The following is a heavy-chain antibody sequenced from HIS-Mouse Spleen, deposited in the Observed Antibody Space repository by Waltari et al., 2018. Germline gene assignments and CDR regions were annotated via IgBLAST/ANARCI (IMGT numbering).Heavy chain of an antibody. V-gene: IGHV2-70*15. CDR2: IDWDDDK. CDR1: GFSLSPSGMC. CDR3: ARIAEGYTSGWYAFDY. Sequence: QVTLRESGPALVKPTQTLTLTCTFSGFSLSPSGMCVSGIRQPPGKALEWLARIDWDDDKYYSTSLKTRLTISKDTSKNQVVLTMTNMDPVDTATYYCARIAEGYTSGWYAFDYWGQGTLVTVSS. D-gene: IGHD6-19*01. J-gene: IGHJ4*02.